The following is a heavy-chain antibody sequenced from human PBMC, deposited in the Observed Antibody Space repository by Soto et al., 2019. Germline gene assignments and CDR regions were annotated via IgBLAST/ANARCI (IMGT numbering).Heavy chain of an antibody. Sequence: PGGSLRLSCAASGFTFSSYWMHWVRQAPGKGLVWVSRINSDGSSTSYADSVKGRFTISRDNAKNTLYLQMNSLRAEDTAVYYCSVVVAVAGSPGWGQGTRVTVAS. CDR3: SVVVAVAGSPG. J-gene: IGHJ4*02. CDR2: INSDGSST. CDR1: GFTFSSYW. D-gene: IGHD6-19*01. V-gene: IGHV3-74*01.